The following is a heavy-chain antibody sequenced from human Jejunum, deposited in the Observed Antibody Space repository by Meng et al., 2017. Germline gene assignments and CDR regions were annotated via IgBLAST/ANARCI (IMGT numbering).Heavy chain of an antibody. CDR3: ARIAVAGNDGFDI. Sequence: GESLKISCAASGFTFTTNSMHWVRQAPGRGLEWVSSTSRSYSTQSPYIYYADSVKGRFTISRDDAKNSLYLQMNSLRAEDTALYYCARIAVAGNDGFDIWGQGTMVPVSS. CDR2: TSRSYSTQSPYI. J-gene: IGHJ3*02. D-gene: IGHD6-19*01. CDR1: GFTFTTNS. V-gene: IGHV3-21*01.